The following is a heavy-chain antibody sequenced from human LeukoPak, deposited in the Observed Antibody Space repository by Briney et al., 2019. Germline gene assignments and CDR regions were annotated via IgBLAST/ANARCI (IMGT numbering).Heavy chain of an antibody. CDR3: ARGGSYYYDSSGYSFDY. D-gene: IGHD3-22*01. CDR1: GYTFTSYD. V-gene: IGHV1-8*02. CDR2: MNPNSGNT. Sequence: GASVKVSCKASGYTFTSYDINWVRQATGQGLEWMGWMNPNSGNTGYAQKFQGRVTMTRNTSISTAYMELGSLRSEDTAVYYCARGGSYYYDSSGYSFDYWGQGTLVTVSS. J-gene: IGHJ4*02.